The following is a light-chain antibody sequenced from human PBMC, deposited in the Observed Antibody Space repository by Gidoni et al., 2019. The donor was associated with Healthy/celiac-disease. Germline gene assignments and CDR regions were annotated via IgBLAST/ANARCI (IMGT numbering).Light chain of an antibody. CDR2: AAS. V-gene: IGKV1-27*01. Sequence: DSQMTQSPSSLSASVGDRVTITCRASQGISNYLTWYQQKPVKVPKLIIYAASTLQSGVPSRFSGSGSGTDFTLTISSLHPEDVSTYYCQKYNSAPFTFGPGTKVDIK. CDR3: QKYNSAPFT. J-gene: IGKJ3*01. CDR1: QGISNY.